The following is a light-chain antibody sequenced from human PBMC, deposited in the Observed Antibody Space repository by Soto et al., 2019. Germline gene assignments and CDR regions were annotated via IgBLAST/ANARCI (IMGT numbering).Light chain of an antibody. Sequence: DIQMTQSPSSLSASVGDRVTITCRASQSISSYLNWYQQKPGRAPGLLIFAESSLQSGVPSRFSGSGSGTDFTLTISSLQPEDFATYYCQQSYSTPYTFGQGTKLEIK. CDR1: QSISSY. CDR3: QQSYSTPYT. J-gene: IGKJ2*01. V-gene: IGKV1-39*01. CDR2: AES.